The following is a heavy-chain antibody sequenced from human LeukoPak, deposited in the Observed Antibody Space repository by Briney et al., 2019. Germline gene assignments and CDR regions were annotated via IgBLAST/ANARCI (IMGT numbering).Heavy chain of an antibody. J-gene: IGHJ4*02. CDR1: GFTFSSYG. D-gene: IGHD3-10*01. V-gene: IGHV3-30*18. Sequence: PGGSLRLSCAASGFTFSSYGMHRVRQAPGKGLEWVAVISYDGSNKYYADSVKGRFTISRDNSKHTLYLQMNSLRAEDTAVYYCAKDSGGSGSYSDYWGQGTLVTVSS. CDR2: ISYDGSNK. CDR3: AKDSGGSGSYSDY.